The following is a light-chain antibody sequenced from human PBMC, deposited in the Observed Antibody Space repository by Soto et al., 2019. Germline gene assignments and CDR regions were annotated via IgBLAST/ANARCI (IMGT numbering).Light chain of an antibody. V-gene: IGLV2-14*03. CDR2: DVT. Sequence: QSALTQPASVSGSPGQSITISCTGTSSDVGGYNFVSWYQRHPGRAPKLIIYDVTDRPSGVSNRFSGSKSGNTASLTISGLQAEDEADYYCSSYTSSTTPYVFGTGTKLPVL. J-gene: IGLJ1*01. CDR1: SSDVGGYNF. CDR3: SSYTSSTTPYV.